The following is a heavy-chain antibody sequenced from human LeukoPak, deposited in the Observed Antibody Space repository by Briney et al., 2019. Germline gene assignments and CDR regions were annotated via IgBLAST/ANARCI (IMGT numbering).Heavy chain of an antibody. CDR1: GGSFSGYY. Sequence: PSETLSLTCAVYGGSFSGYYWSWIRQPPGKGLEWIGEINHSGSTNYNPSLKSRVTISVDTSKNQFSLKLSSVTAADTAVYYCARGVKERIMXTFGGVIVIPLFDPRGQGTLVTVSS. CDR3: ARGVKERIMXTFGGVIVIPLFDP. J-gene: IGHJ5*02. CDR2: INHSGST. V-gene: IGHV4-34*01. D-gene: IGHD3-16*02.